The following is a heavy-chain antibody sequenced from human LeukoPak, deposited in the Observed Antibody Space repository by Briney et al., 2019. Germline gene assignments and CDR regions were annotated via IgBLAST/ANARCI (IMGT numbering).Heavy chain of an antibody. CDR1: GGTFSSYA. J-gene: IGHJ3*02. CDR3: ARVPYCSSTSCAYDAFDI. V-gene: IGHV1-8*03. CDR2: MNPNSGNT. Sequence: ASVKVSCKASGGTFSSYAINWVRQATGQGLEWMGWMNPNSGNTGYAQKFQGRVTITRNTSISTAYMELSSLRSEDTAVYYCARVPYCSSTSCAYDAFDIWGQGTMVTVSS. D-gene: IGHD2-2*01.